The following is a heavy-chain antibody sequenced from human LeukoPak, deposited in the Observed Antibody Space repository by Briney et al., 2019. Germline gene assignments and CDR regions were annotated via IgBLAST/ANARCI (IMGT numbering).Heavy chain of an antibody. CDR1: GYTFTSYG. J-gene: IGHJ4*02. Sequence: ASVKVSCKASGYTFTSYGISWVRQAPGQGLEWMGWISAYNGNTNYAQKLQGRVTMTTDTSTSTAYMELRSLRSDDTAVYYCARDMGGAIITMVRGVIKALDYWGQGTLVTVSS. CDR2: ISAYNGNT. V-gene: IGHV1-18*01. D-gene: IGHD3-10*01. CDR3: ARDMGGAIITMVRGVIKALDY.